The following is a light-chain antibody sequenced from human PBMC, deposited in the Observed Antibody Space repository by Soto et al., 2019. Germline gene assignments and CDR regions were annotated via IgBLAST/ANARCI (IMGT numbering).Light chain of an antibody. Sequence: QSALTQPASVSGSPGESLTISCTGSSSDIGAYDFVSWYQQLPGKAPKLLMFEVNKRPSGVSDRFSGSKSGITASLTISGLQADDEADYYCCSYTRSPYLFGSGTKVTVL. CDR3: CSYTRSPYL. CDR1: SSDIGAYDF. CDR2: EVN. V-gene: IGLV2-14*03. J-gene: IGLJ1*01.